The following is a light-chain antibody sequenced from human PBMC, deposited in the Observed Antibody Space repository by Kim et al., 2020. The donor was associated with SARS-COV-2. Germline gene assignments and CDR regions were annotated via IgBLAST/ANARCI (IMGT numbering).Light chain of an antibody. CDR3: QSADGSGTYV. Sequence: SYELTQPPSLSVSPGQTARITCSGDTLPEKQTYWYQQKSGQPPLLVIYKDNERPSGIPGRFSGPSSGTTVTLTISGVQAEDDADYYCQSADGSGTYVFGTGTKVTVL. J-gene: IGLJ1*01. CDR1: TLPEKQ. CDR2: KDN. V-gene: IGLV3-25*03.